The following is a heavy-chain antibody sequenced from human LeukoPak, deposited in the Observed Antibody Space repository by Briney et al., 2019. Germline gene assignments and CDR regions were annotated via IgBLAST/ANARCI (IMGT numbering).Heavy chain of an antibody. CDR3: ARDGRAVAAQGYYFDF. J-gene: IGHJ4*02. CDR2: ISSSSTYI. CDR1: GFTFSSYS. D-gene: IGHD6-19*01. Sequence: GGSLRLSCAASGFTFSSYSMNWVRQAPGKGLEWVSSISSSSTYINYADSVKGRFTVSRDNAKSSLFLEMSSLRAEDTAVYYCARDGRAVAAQGYYFDFWGQGTLVTVSS. V-gene: IGHV3-21*06.